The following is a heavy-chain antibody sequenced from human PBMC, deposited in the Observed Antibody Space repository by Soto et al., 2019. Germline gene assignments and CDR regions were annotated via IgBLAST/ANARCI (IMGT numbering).Heavy chain of an antibody. J-gene: IGHJ6*02. CDR3: ARVSPSRITMVRGRMDV. CDR1: GFTFSSYG. V-gene: IGHV3-33*01. Sequence: QVQLVESGGGVVQPGRSLRLSCAASGFTFSSYGMHWVRQAPGKGLEWVAVIWYDGSNKYYADSVKGRFTISRDNSKNTLYLQMNSLRAEDTAVYYCARVSPSRITMVRGRMDVWGQGTTVTVSS. D-gene: IGHD3-10*01. CDR2: IWYDGSNK.